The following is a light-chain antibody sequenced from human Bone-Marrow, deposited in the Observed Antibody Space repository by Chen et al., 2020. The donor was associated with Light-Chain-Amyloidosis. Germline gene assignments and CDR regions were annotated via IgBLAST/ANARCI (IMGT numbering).Light chain of an antibody. J-gene: IGLJ2*01. CDR2: EDK. CDR1: NIGSTS. V-gene: IGLV6-57*02. Sequence: LTQPSSVSVAPGQTATIACGGNNIGSTSVHWYQTRPGSAPTTGIYEDKQRPSGVPDRFSGASDSSSISASLTISGLKTEDEADYYCQSYDNDNHVVFGGGTKLTVL. CDR3: QSYDNDNHVV.